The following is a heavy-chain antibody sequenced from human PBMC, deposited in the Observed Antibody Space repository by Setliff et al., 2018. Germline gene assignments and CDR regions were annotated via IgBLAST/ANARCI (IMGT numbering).Heavy chain of an antibody. CDR3: VKTHWDTWIRGAFDI. CDR1: GYSLNTNSY. D-gene: IGHD3-10*01. CDR2: IYHGGDT. J-gene: IGHJ3*02. V-gene: IGHV4-38-2*01. Sequence: PSETLSLTCAVSGYSLNTNSYWGWIRQPPGKRLEWIGSIYHGGDTYYNPSLKSRVTISEDTSKNQFSLTLTSVTASDMAVYYCVKTHWDTWIRGAFDIWGQGTMVTVSS.